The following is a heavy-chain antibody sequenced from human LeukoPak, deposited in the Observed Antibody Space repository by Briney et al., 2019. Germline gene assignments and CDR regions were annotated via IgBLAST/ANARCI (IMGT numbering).Heavy chain of an antibody. CDR2: ISSSGRTI. CDR1: GFTFSSYE. Sequence: GGSLRLSCAASGFTFSSYEMNWVRQAPGKGLEGVSYISSSGRTIYYADSVEGRFTISRDNARNSLYLQMNSLRADDTAVYYCARAPHYDSSGYPGLFAFDIWGQGTMVTVSS. V-gene: IGHV3-48*03. CDR3: ARAPHYDSSGYPGLFAFDI. D-gene: IGHD3-22*01. J-gene: IGHJ3*02.